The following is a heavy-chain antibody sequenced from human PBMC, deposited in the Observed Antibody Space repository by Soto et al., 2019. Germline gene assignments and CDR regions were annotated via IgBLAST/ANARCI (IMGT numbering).Heavy chain of an antibody. CDR3: ARLAGYCSSTSCYTPQYYYYYYGMDV. J-gene: IGHJ6*02. V-gene: IGHV5-51*01. Sequence: GQSLKISCRGSGYSFTSYWIGWVRQMPGKGLEWMGIIYPGDSHTRYSPSFQGQVTISADKSISTAYLQWSSLKASDTAMYYCARLAGYCSSTSCYTPQYYYYYYGMDVWGQGTTVTVSS. CDR1: GYSFTSYW. D-gene: IGHD2-2*02. CDR2: IYPGDSHT.